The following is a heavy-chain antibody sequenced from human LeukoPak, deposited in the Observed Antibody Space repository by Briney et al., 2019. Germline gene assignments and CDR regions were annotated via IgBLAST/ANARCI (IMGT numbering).Heavy chain of an antibody. D-gene: IGHD3-3*01. CDR3: TRSSRHDSLNMDV. V-gene: IGHV3-74*01. CDR2: INSDGSTT. Sequence: GGSLRLSCAASGFTFSSYWMHWVRQAPGRGLVWVSRINSDGSTTNYADSVKGRFTISRDNVKNTVDLQMNSLRAEDTTVYYCTRSSRHDSLNMDVWGKGTTVTVSS. CDR1: GFTFSSYW. J-gene: IGHJ6*03.